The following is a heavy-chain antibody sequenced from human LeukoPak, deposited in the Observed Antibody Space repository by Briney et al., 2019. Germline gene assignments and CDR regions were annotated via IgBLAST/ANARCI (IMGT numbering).Heavy chain of an antibody. CDR2: RNGGST. CDR3: ARVQRQLMWYYFDY. D-gene: IGHD1-1*01. Sequence: GGSLRLSCAASGFTVDDYGMSWVRQAPGKGLEWVSGRNGGSTGYADAAKGRFTISRDNAKNSLYLQMKSLRVPDTASYYSARVQRQLMWYYFDYSGQGTLVTASS. J-gene: IGHJ4*02. V-gene: IGHV3-20*04. CDR1: GFTVDDYG.